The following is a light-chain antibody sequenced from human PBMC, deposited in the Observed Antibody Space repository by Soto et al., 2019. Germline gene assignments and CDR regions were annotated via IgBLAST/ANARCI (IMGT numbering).Light chain of an antibody. V-gene: IGKV3D-20*02. Sequence: PGERATLSCRASQNVRSSSLAWYQQKPGQAPRLLIYAASTRVTGVADRFSGSGSGTDFTLTISRLEAEDFAVYYCQQYNKWPRTFGGGTKVDIK. CDR1: QNVRSSS. CDR2: AAS. J-gene: IGKJ4*01. CDR3: QQYNKWPRT.